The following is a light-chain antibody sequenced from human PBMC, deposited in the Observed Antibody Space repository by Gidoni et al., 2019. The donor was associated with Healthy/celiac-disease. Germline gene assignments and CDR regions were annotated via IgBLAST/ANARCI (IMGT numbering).Light chain of an antibody. CDR2: DVS. V-gene: IGLV2-14*01. Sequence: QSALTQPASVSGSPGQSITISCTGPSSDVGGSNYVSWYQRHPGKSHKLMIYDVSNRPSGVSNRFSGSKSGNTASLTISGLQAEDEADYYCSSYTSSSTVVFGGGTKLTVL. CDR3: SSYTSSSTVV. CDR1: SSDVGGSNY. J-gene: IGLJ2*01.